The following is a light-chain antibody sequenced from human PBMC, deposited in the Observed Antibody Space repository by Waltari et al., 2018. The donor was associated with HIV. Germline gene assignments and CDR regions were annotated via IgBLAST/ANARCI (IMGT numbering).Light chain of an antibody. Sequence: QSALTQPPSASGSPGQSVTISCTGTSSDVGAYNYVCWHQQYPGKAPKLMIYEVSKRPAGVPDRFSGSKSGNTASLTVSGRQAEDEADYYCSSYAGSNIWVFGGGTKLTVL. CDR3: SSYAGSNIWV. J-gene: IGLJ3*02. CDR1: SSDVGAYNY. V-gene: IGLV2-8*01. CDR2: EVS.